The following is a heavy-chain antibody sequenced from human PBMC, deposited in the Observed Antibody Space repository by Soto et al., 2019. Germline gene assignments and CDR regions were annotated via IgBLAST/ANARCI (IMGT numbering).Heavy chain of an antibody. J-gene: IGHJ6*03. CDR1: GYTFTNYG. V-gene: IGHV1-18*01. CDR2: IGPYNGNT. Sequence: QVQLLQSGAEVKRPGASVKVSCKASGYTFTNYGITWVRQAPGQGLEWMGWIGPYNGNTHYTQKLQGRVTMTTDTSTSTGYMALRGLRSDDTAVYYWARVRQLVGYFYYYVDVWGTGTTVTASS. CDR3: ARVRQLVGYFYYYVDV. D-gene: IGHD6-6*01.